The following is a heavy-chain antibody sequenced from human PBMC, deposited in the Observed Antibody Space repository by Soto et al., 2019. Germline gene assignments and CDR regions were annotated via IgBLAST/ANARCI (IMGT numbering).Heavy chain of an antibody. CDR1: GYSFTSYW. D-gene: IGHD3-22*01. CDR3: ARQASSDNSGFIYGMDV. J-gene: IGHJ6*02. Sequence: GESLKISCKGSGYSFTSYWIGWVRQMPGKGLEWMGIIYPGDSDTRYSPSFQGQVTISADKSISTAYLQWSSLKASDTAMYYCARQASSDNSGFIYGMDVWGQGTTVTVSS. V-gene: IGHV5-51*01. CDR2: IYPGDSDT.